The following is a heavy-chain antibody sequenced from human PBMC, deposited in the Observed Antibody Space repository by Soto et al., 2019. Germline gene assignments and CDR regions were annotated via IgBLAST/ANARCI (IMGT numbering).Heavy chain of an antibody. Sequence: EVQLVESGGGLVQPGGSLRLSCAASGFTFSDHYMDWVRQAPAKGLEWVGRTRNRANGYTTEYAASVKGRFTISRDDSKNSLYRQMNSLETEDTAVYYCARAFYASGSYSLDYWGQGALVTVSS. D-gene: IGHD3-10*01. V-gene: IGHV3-72*01. J-gene: IGHJ4*02. CDR1: GFTFSDHY. CDR2: TRNRANGYTT. CDR3: ARAFYASGSYSLDY.